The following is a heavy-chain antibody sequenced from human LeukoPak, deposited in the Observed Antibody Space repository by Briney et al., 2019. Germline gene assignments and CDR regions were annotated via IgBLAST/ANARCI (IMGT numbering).Heavy chain of an antibody. D-gene: IGHD3-3*01. V-gene: IGHV3-20*04. CDR1: GFTFDDYG. CDR3: ASTLTYYDFSPPFDY. J-gene: IGHJ4*02. CDR2: INWNGGST. Sequence: RSGGSLRLSCAASGFTFDDYGMSWVRQSPGKGLEWVSGINWNGGSTGYVDSVKGRFTISRDNAKNSLYLQMNSLRAEDTALYYCASTLTYYDFSPPFDYWGQGTLVTVSS.